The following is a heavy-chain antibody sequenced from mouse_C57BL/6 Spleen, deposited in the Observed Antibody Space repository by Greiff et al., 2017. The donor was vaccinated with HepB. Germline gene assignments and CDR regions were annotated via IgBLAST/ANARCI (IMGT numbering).Heavy chain of an antibody. CDR1: GYTFTDYY. CDR3: ARRDYHGPYFDV. D-gene: IGHD2-4*01. J-gene: IGHJ1*03. CDR2: INPNNGGT. Sequence: VQLQQSGPELVKPGASVKISCKASGYTFTDYYMNWVKQSHGKSLEWIGDINPNNGGTSYNQKFKGKATLTVDKSSSTAYMELRSLTSEDSAVYYCARRDYHGPYFDVWGTGTTVTVSS. V-gene: IGHV1-26*01.